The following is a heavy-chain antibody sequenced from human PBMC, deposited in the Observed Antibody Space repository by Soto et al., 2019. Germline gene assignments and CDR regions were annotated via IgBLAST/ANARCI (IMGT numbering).Heavy chain of an antibody. D-gene: IGHD2-21*01. V-gene: IGHV3-15*01. J-gene: IGHJ3*02. CDR2: IKSKTDGGTT. CDR1: GFTFSNAW. Sequence: GGSLRLSCAASGFTFSNAWMSWVRQAPGKGLEWVGRIKSKTDGGTTDYAAPVKGRFTISRDDSKNTLYLQMNSLKTEDTAVYYCTTASAYCGGDCYDAFDIWGQGTMVTVSS. CDR3: TTASAYCGGDCYDAFDI.